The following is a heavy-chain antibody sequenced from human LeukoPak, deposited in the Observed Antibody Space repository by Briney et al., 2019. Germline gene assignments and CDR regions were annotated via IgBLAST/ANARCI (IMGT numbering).Heavy chain of an antibody. V-gene: IGHV3-33*01. D-gene: IGHD5-18*01. CDR3: ARDGGYSYGYYFDY. CDR2: IWYDGSNK. CDR1: GFTFSSYG. Sequence: PGGSLRLSCAASGFTFSSYGMHWVRQAPGKGLEWVAVIWYDGSNKYYADSVKGRFTISRDNSKNSLYLQMNSLRTEDTAVYYCARDGGYSYGYYFDYWGQGTLVPVSS. J-gene: IGHJ4*02.